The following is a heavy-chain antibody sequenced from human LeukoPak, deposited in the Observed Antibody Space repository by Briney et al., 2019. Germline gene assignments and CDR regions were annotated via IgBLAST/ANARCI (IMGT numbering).Heavy chain of an antibody. D-gene: IGHD4-17*01. CDR3: ARAGTNLGDYDY. Sequence: SETLSLTCTVSGYSISSGHYWAWIRQSPEKGLECIATMFHSGSTYYNPSLKSRVTTSVDTSKNEFSLNLSSVTAADTAVYYCARAGTNLGDYDYWGQGTLVTVSS. CDR1: GYSISSGHY. V-gene: IGHV4-38-2*02. J-gene: IGHJ4*02. CDR2: MFHSGST.